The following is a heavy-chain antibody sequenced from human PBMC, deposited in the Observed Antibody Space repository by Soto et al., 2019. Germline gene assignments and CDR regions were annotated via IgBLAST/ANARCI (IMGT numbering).Heavy chain of an antibody. D-gene: IGHD2-2*01. CDR2: ISAYNGNT. V-gene: IGHV1-18*01. CDR1: GYTFTSNG. J-gene: IGHJ4*02. CDR3: ARDRGYQLLLYDY. Sequence: GASVKASCKAPGYTFTSNGSSWVRQSPGQGLEWMGWISAYNGNTNYAQKLQGRVTMTTDTSTSTAYMELRSLRSDDTAVYYCARDRGYQLLLYDYWGQGTLVTVSS.